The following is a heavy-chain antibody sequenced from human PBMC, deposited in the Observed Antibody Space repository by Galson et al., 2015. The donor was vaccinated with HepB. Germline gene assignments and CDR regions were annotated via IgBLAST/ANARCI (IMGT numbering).Heavy chain of an antibody. CDR3: ARGSGSSSWYSRYYYYGMDV. CDR1: GFTFSSYA. CDR2: ISYDGSNK. D-gene: IGHD6-13*01. J-gene: IGHJ6*02. V-gene: IGHV3-30-3*01. Sequence: SLRLSCAASGFTFSSYAMHWVRQAPGKGLEWVAVISYDGSNKYYADSVKGRFTISRDNSKNTLYLQMNSLRAEDTAVYYCARGSGSSSWYSRYYYYGMDVWGQGTTVTVSS.